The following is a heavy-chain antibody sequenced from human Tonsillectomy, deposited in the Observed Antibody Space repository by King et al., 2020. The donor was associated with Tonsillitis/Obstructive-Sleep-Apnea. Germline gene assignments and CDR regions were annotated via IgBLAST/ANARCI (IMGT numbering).Heavy chain of an antibody. CDR2: IYPGDSAT. V-gene: IGHV5-51*01. CDR3: TKWSDAFDV. Sequence: QLVQSGAEVKKPGESLKLSCKGSGYRFSNYWIGWMRQMPGKGLEWMGIIYPGDSATRYSPSFQGQITISVDKSISTAYLQWSSLKASDTATYYCTKWSDAFDVWGQGTKVTVS. D-gene: IGHD2-8*01. CDR1: GYRFSNYW. J-gene: IGHJ3*01.